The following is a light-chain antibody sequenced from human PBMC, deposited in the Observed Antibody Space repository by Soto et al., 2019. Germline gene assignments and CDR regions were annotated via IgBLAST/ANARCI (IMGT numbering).Light chain of an antibody. CDR2: KTD. CDR3: LLHSGVVWV. Sequence: QAVVTQEPSLTVSPGGTVTLTCASSAGAVTSGHYPNWFQQKPGQAPKALIYKTDNKHSWTPARFSGSLLGGKAALTLSGVQPEAEAEYSCLLHSGVVWVFGGGTKLTVL. J-gene: IGLJ3*02. V-gene: IGLV7-43*01. CDR1: AGAVTSGHY.